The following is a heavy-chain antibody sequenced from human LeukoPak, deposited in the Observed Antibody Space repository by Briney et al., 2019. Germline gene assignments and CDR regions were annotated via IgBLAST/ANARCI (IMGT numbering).Heavy chain of an antibody. CDR2: IRYDGSNQ. D-gene: IGHD3-22*01. CDR3: VKDDFYDADEA. Sequence: SGGSLRLSCAASGFTFSAFGMHWVRQAPGKGLEWVAFIRYDGSNQYYEHSVKGRFTIYRDNSKNEVYLEMSRLRPEDSALYYCVKDDFYDADEAWGGGTLVTVSS. CDR1: GFTFSAFG. J-gene: IGHJ5*02. V-gene: IGHV3-30*02.